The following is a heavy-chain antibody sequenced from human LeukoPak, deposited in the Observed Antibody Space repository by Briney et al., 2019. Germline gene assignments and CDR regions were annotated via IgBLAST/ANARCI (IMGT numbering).Heavy chain of an antibody. Sequence: PSQTLSLTRTVSGGSIRSGSYYWSWIRQPAGKGLEWIGRIYTSGSTNYNPSLKSRVTISADTSKNQFPLKMSSVTAADTAVYYCAREQFGELLSLPTYYYYVDVWGKGTTVTISS. V-gene: IGHV4-61*02. CDR1: GGSIRSGSYY. CDR3: AREQFGELLSLPTYYYYVDV. D-gene: IGHD3-10*01. CDR2: IYTSGST. J-gene: IGHJ6*03.